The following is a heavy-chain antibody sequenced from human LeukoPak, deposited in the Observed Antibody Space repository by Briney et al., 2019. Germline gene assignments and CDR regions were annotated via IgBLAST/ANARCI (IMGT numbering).Heavy chain of an antibody. CDR2: ISAYNGNT. Sequence: VASVKVSCKASGYTFTSYGISWVRQAPGQGLEWMGWISAYNGNTNYAQKLQGRVTMTTDTSTSTAYMELRSLRSDDTAVYYCARATGVDSSSSHSGSYYFPDYWGQGTLVTVSS. CDR1: GYTFTSYG. J-gene: IGHJ4*02. D-gene: IGHD1-26*01. V-gene: IGHV1-18*01. CDR3: ARATGVDSSSSHSGSYYFPDY.